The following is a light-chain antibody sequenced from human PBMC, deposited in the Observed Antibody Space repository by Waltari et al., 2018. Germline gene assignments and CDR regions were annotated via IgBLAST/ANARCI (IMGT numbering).Light chain of an antibody. Sequence: EIVLTQFPGNLSLSPGERATLSCRASQSVGTNYLAWYQQKPGQAPRLLISSSSSRATDSPDRFSGSESRTDFTLTISRLEPEDFAVYYCQQHNTSPLTFGQGTKVEIK. J-gene: IGKJ1*01. CDR1: QSVGTNY. CDR2: SSS. V-gene: IGKV3-20*01. CDR3: QQHNTSPLT.